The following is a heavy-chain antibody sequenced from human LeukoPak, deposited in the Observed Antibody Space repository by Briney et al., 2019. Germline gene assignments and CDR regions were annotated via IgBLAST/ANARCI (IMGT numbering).Heavy chain of an antibody. D-gene: IGHD5-12*01. CDR1: GGSISSGDYY. CDR2: IHYSGST. CDR3: ARDSAQVATIDY. J-gene: IGHJ4*02. Sequence: SQTLSLTCTVSGGSISSGDYYWSWIRQPPGKGLEWIGYIHYSGSTYYNPSLNSRVIISLDPSKRQFSLKLSPVTAADTAVYYCARDSAQVATIDYWGQGTLVTVSS. V-gene: IGHV4-30-4*01.